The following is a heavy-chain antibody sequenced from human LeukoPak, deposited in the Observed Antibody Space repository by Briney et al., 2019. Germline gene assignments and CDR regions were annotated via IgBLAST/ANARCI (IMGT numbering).Heavy chain of an antibody. V-gene: IGHV5-51*01. CDR1: GYSFTNYW. CDR2: IYAGDSDT. CDR3: ARGGPNYALDY. J-gene: IGHJ4*02. D-gene: IGHD2-2*01. Sequence: GESLKISCKGSGYSFTNYWIGWVRQLPGKGLEWMGIIYAGDSDTRYSPSFQGQVTMSTDKSISTAYLQWSSLKASDTAMYFCARGGPNYALDYWGQGTLVTVPS.